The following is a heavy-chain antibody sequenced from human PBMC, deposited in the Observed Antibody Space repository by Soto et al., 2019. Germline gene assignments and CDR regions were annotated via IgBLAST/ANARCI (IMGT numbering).Heavy chain of an antibody. Sequence: GGSLRLSCAASGFTFSRYWMKWVRQAPGKGLEWVANIKQDGSETYYVDSVKGRFSISRDNAKNSLYLQLNSLRAEDTAVYYCATAISSPFSNFDYWGQGSLVTVSS. CDR3: ATAISSPFSNFDY. CDR2: IKQDGSET. V-gene: IGHV3-7*04. D-gene: IGHD2-2*01. J-gene: IGHJ4*02. CDR1: GFTFSRYW.